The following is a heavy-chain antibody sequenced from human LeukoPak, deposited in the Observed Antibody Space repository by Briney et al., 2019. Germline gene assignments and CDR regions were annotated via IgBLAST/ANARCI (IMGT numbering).Heavy chain of an antibody. CDR3: ARGRLGCYYGSGAWFDP. Sequence: GASVKFSCKASGYTFTSYDINWVRQATGQGLEWIGWMNPNSGNTGYARKFQGRVTITRNTSISTAYMELSSLRSEDTAVYYCARGRLGCYYGSGAWFDPWGQGTLVTVSS. CDR2: MNPNSGNT. CDR1: GYTFTSYD. D-gene: IGHD3-10*01. V-gene: IGHV1-8*03. J-gene: IGHJ5*02.